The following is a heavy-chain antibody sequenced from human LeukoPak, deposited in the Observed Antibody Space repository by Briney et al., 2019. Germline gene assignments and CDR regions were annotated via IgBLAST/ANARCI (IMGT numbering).Heavy chain of an antibody. CDR3: VRTPRDGYRRTFDY. Sequence: SGPSLFKSTQTLTLTCTFSGFSLSTRGMCVSWIRQPPGKALEWLARIDWDDDKYYSTSLKTRLTISKDTSKNQVVLTMTNMDPADTATYYCVRTPRDGYRRTFDYWGQGTLVTVSS. CDR1: GFSLSTRGMC. J-gene: IGHJ4*02. D-gene: IGHD5-24*01. CDR2: IDWDDDK. V-gene: IGHV2-70*11.